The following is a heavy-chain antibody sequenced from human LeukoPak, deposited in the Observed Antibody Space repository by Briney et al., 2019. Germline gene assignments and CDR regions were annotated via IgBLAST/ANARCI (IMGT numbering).Heavy chain of an antibody. CDR1: GGSLSGYY. CDR3: ARSYGSGNYFDY. J-gene: IGHJ4*02. Sequence: SETLSLTCAVYGGSLSGYYWSWIRQPPGKGLEWIGEINHSGSTNYNPSLKSRVTISVDTSKNQFSLKLSSVTAADTAVYYCARSYGSGNYFDYWGQGTLVTVSS. V-gene: IGHV4-34*01. D-gene: IGHD3-10*01. CDR2: INHSGST.